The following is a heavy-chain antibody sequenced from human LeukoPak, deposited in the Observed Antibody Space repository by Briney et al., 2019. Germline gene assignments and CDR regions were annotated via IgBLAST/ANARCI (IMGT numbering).Heavy chain of an antibody. CDR2: IIPIFGTA. J-gene: IGHJ4*02. V-gene: IGHV1-69*13. CDR1: GGTFSSYA. D-gene: IGHD3-22*01. Sequence: ASVKVSCRASGGTFSSYAISWVRQAPGQGLEWMGGIIPIFGTANYAQKFQGRVTITADESTSTAYMELSSLRSEDTAVYYCAREGEYYDSSGYLGDYFDYWGQGTLVTVSS. CDR3: AREGEYYDSSGYLGDYFDY.